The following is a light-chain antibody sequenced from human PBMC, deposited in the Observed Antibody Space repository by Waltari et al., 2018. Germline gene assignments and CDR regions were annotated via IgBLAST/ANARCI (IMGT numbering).Light chain of an antibody. CDR3: QQYDRTPPWT. Sequence: VLTQSPDTLSLSPGERATLSCRASQSLTSDYLAWFQQKPGQAPRLLIYAVSSRATGIPDRFSGSGSGTDFTLTISRLEPEDFAVYYCQQYDRTPPWTFGQGTRVEIK. CDR2: AVS. J-gene: IGKJ1*01. CDR1: QSLTSDY. V-gene: IGKV3-20*01.